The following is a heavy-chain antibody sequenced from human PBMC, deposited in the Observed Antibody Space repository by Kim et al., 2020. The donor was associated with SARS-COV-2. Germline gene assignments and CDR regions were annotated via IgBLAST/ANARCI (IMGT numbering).Heavy chain of an antibody. CDR2: INPNSGGT. V-gene: IGHV1-2*02. J-gene: IGHJ6*03. D-gene: IGHD2-2*02. Sequence: ASVKVSCKASGYTFTGYYMHWVRQAPGQGLEWMGWINPNSGGTNYAQKFQGRVTMTRDTSISTAYMELSRLRSDDTAVYYCARDGNVVPAAIPRYYYYYMDVWGKGTTVTVSS. CDR3: ARDGNVVPAAIPRYYYYYMDV. CDR1: GYTFTGYY.